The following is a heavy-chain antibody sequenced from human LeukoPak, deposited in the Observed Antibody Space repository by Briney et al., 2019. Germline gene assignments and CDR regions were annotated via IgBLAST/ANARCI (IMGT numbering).Heavy chain of an antibody. J-gene: IGHJ5*02. V-gene: IGHV6-1*01. CDR1: GDSVSSNSAA. Sequence: SQTLSLTCAISGDSVSSNSAAWNWIRQSPSRGLEWLGRTYYRSKWYNDYAVSVKSRITINPDTSKNQFSLQLNSVTLEDTAVYYCARDALEYSSGRYWFDPWGQGTLVTVSS. CDR2: TYYRSKWYN. D-gene: IGHD6-19*01. CDR3: ARDALEYSSGRYWFDP.